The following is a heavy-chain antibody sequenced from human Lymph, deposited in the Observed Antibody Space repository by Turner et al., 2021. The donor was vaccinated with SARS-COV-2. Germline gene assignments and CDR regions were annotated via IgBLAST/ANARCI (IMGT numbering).Heavy chain of an antibody. CDR2: IYPGDSDT. J-gene: IGHJ4*02. D-gene: IGHD3-3*01. Sequence: EVQLVQSGAEVTKPGASLTISCRPSGYSFTTYWIGWVRQRPGKGLEWMGIIYPGDSDTRYSPSFQGQVTISADKSISTAYLQWSSLKASDTAMYYCARREWGGSLGHIDYWGQGTLVTVSS. CDR3: ARREWGGSLGHIDY. V-gene: IGHV5-51*01. CDR1: GYSFTTYW.